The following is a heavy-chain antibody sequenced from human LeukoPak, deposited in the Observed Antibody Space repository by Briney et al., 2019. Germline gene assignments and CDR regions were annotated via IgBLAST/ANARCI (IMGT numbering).Heavy chain of an antibody. V-gene: IGHV1-18*01. CDR2: ISAYNGNT. Sequence: ASVKVSCKASGYTFTSYGISWVRQAPGQGLEWMGWISAYNGNTNYAQKLQGRVTMTTDTSTSTAYMELRSLRSVDTAVYYCARDPGYDSSGYYPPFFDYWGQGTLVTVSS. J-gene: IGHJ4*02. D-gene: IGHD3-22*01. CDR3: ARDPGYDSSGYYPPFFDY. CDR1: GYTFTSYG.